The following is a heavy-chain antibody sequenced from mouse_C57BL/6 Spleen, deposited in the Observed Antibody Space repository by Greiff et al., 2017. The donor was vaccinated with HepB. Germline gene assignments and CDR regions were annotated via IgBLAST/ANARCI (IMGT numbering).Heavy chain of an antibody. Sequence: QVQLQQSGAELARPGASVKLSCKASGYTFTSYGISWVKQSTGQGLEWIGEIYPRSGNTYYNEKFKGKATLTADKSSSTAYMELRSLTSEDSAVYFCARRGTLITTVVAPYAMDYRGQGTSVTVSS. J-gene: IGHJ4*01. CDR3: ARRGTLITTVVAPYAMDY. CDR1: GYTFTSYG. V-gene: IGHV1-81*01. D-gene: IGHD1-1*01. CDR2: IYPRSGNT.